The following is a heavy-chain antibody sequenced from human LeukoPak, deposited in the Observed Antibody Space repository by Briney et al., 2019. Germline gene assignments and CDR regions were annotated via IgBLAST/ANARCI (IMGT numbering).Heavy chain of an antibody. CDR3: ARDRGARYCSSTSCYTRGTFWFDP. Sequence: ASVKVSCKASGYTFTGYYMHWVRQAPGQGLEWMGRINPNSGGTNYVQKFQGRVTMTRDTSISTAYMELSRLRSDDTAVYYCARDRGARYCSSTSCYTRGTFWFDPWGQGTLVTVSS. J-gene: IGHJ5*02. V-gene: IGHV1-2*06. D-gene: IGHD2-2*02. CDR2: INPNSGGT. CDR1: GYTFTGYY.